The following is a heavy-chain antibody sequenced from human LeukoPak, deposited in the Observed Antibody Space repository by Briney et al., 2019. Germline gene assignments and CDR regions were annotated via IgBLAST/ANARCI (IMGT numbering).Heavy chain of an antibody. CDR1: GGSISRGSYY. CDR3: ARLTTVAHWFDP. D-gene: IGHD4-23*01. Sequence: PSQTLSLTCIVSGGSISRGSYYWNWIRQPAGKGLEWMGRVYNSGSTNYNPSLKSRVTISTDMSKNQFSLKLSSVTAADTAVYYCARLTTVAHWFDPWGQGTLVTVSS. V-gene: IGHV4-61*02. J-gene: IGHJ5*02. CDR2: VYNSGST.